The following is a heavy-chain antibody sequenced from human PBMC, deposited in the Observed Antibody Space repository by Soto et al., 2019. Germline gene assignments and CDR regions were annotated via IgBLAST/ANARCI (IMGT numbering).Heavy chain of an antibody. J-gene: IGHJ4*02. V-gene: IGHV1-69*01. CDR2: IIPIFGTA. Sequence: QVQLVQSGAEVKKPGSSVKVSCKASGGTFSSYAISWVRQAPGQGLEWMGGIIPIFGTANYAQKFQGRVTITADESTSTAYMELSSLRSEDTAVYYCARERRDYYGSGIYYFDYWCQGTLVTVSS. CDR3: ARERRDYYGSGIYYFDY. D-gene: IGHD3-10*01. CDR1: GGTFSSYA.